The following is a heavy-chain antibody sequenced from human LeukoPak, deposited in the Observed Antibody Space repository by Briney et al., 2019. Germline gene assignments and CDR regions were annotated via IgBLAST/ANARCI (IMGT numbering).Heavy chain of an antibody. CDR3: ARTKGAHYGDYTFDY. J-gene: IGHJ4*02. D-gene: IGHD4-17*01. CDR2: ISGSSGRT. CDR1: GFTFSSYA. Sequence: PGGSLRLSCAASGFTFSSYAMSWVRQAPGKGLEWVSGISGSSGRTYYADSVKGRFTIPRDNSKNTMYLQMNSRRAEDSAVYYCARTKGAHYGDYTFDYWGQGTLVTVSS. V-gene: IGHV3-23*01.